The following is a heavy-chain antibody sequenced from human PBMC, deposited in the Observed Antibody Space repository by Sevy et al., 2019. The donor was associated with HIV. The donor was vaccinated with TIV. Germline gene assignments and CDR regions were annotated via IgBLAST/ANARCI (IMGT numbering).Heavy chain of an antibody. D-gene: IGHD5-18*01. V-gene: IGHV1-2*02. Sequence: VSCKASGYTFTGQYIHRVRQAPGQGLEWMGWINPNSGDTKYAQEFKGRVTMTRDTSISTAYMELSGLKSDDTAVYYCSRDLRLRGYSYGCFDYWGQGTLVTVSS. CDR1: GYTFTGQY. J-gene: IGHJ4*02. CDR3: SRDLRLRGYSYGCFDY. CDR2: INPNSGDT.